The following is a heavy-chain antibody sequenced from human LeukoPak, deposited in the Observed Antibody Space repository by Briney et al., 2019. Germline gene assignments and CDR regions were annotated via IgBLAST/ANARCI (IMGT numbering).Heavy chain of an antibody. CDR1: GFTFSSYS. J-gene: IGHJ3*02. CDR3: ARDGRYFDWLNDAFDI. V-gene: IGHV3-21*01. CDR2: ISSSSSYI. Sequence: GGSLRLSCAASGFTFSSYSMNWVRQAPGKGLEWVSSISSSSSYIYYADSVKGRFTISRDNAKNSLYLQMNSLRAEDTAVYYCARDGRYFDWLNDAFDIWGQGTMVTVSS. D-gene: IGHD3-9*01.